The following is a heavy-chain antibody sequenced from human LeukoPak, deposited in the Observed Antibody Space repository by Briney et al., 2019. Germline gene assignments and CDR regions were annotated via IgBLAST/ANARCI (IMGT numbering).Heavy chain of an antibody. CDR1: GFTFSSYS. Sequence: PGGSLRLSCAASGFTFSSYSMNWVRQAPGKGLEWVSYISSSSSTIYSPDPVKGRFTISRDNAKNSLYLQLNSRRDEDTALCYCARDPDVGTYYYDSSGVFDYWGQGTLVTVSS. CDR3: ARDPDVGTYYYDSSGVFDY. J-gene: IGHJ4*02. D-gene: IGHD3-22*01. V-gene: IGHV3-48*02. CDR2: ISSSSSTI.